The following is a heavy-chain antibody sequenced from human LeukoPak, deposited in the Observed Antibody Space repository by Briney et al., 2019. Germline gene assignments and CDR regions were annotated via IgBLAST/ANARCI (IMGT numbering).Heavy chain of an antibody. CDR1: GFTFSSYA. Sequence: PGGSLRLSCAASGFTFSSYAMHWVRQAPGKGLEWVAVISYDGSNKYYADSVKGRFTISRDNSKNTLYLQMNSLRAEDTAVYYCAKDRGGGDTAMVHFDYWGQGTLVTVSS. V-gene: IGHV3-30*04. J-gene: IGHJ4*02. CDR2: ISYDGSNK. CDR3: AKDRGGGDTAMVHFDY. D-gene: IGHD5-18*01.